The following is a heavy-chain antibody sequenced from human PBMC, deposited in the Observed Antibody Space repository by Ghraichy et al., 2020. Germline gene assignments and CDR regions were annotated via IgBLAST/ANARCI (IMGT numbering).Heavy chain of an antibody. D-gene: IGHD3-22*01. CDR3: ARGRYYDSSGWPRQGMDV. Sequence: GGSLRLTCAASGFTFSSYWMSWVRQAPGKGLDYVANIKQDGSEKYYVDSVKGRFTISRDNAKNSLFLQMNSLRVEDTAVYYCARGRYYDSSGWPRQGMDVWGQGTTVTVSS. V-gene: IGHV3-7*01. CDR1: GFTFSSYW. CDR2: IKQDGSEK. J-gene: IGHJ6*02.